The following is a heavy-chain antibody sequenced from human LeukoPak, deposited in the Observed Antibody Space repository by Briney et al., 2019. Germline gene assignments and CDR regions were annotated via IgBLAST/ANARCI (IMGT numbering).Heavy chain of an antibody. J-gene: IGHJ5*02. CDR3: ARGGVAYCGGDCSPIWFDP. Sequence: ASVKVPCKASGYTFTSYDINWVRQASGQGLEWMGWMNPNSGNTGYAQKFQGRVTITRHTSISTAYMELSSLRSEDPAVYYCARGGVAYCGGDCSPIWFDPWGQGTLVTVSS. CDR1: GYTFTSYD. CDR2: MNPNSGNT. V-gene: IGHV1-8*03. D-gene: IGHD2-21*01.